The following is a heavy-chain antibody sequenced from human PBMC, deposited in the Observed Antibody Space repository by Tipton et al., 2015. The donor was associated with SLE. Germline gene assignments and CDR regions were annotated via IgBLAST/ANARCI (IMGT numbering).Heavy chain of an antibody. V-gene: IGHV4-39*07. D-gene: IGHD3-10*01. Sequence: TLSLTCTVSSGSINTPYWGWIRQPPGKGLEWIGTFYYSGSTSYNPSLKSRVTISIDTTKRQFSLQLNSVTAADTAVYYCARLRFVGVRGAIPYYYYMDVWGKGTTVTVSS. J-gene: IGHJ6*03. CDR3: ARLRFVGVRGAIPYYYYMDV. CDR1: SGSINTPY. CDR2: FYYSGST.